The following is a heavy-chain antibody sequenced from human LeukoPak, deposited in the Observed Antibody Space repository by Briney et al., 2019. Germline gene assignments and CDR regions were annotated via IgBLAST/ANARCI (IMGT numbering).Heavy chain of an antibody. CDR3: ARGGYSYGYTLYYFDY. V-gene: IGHV3-74*01. J-gene: IGHJ4*02. Sequence: GGSLRLSCAASGFTFSDYWMHWVRQAPGKGLVWVSRISSDGSSTIYADSVKGRFTISRDNAKNSLYLQMNSLRAEDTAVYYCARGGYSYGYTLYYFDYWGQGTLVTVSS. D-gene: IGHD5-18*01. CDR1: GFTFSDYW. CDR2: ISSDGSST.